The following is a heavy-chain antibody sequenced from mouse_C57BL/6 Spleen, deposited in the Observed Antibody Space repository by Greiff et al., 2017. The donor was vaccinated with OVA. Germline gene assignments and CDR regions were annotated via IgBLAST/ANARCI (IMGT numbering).Heavy chain of an antibody. CDR2: INPNNGGT. V-gene: IGHV1-26*01. D-gene: IGHD1-1*01. CDR3: ARDHYGSSTWFAY. CDR1: GYTFTDYY. J-gene: IGHJ3*01. Sequence: VQLQQSGPELVKPGASVKISCKASGYTFTDYYMNWVKQSHGKSLEWIGDINPNNGGTSYNQKFKGKATLTVDKSSSTAYMELRSLTSEDSAVYYCARDHYGSSTWFAYWGQGTLVTVSA.